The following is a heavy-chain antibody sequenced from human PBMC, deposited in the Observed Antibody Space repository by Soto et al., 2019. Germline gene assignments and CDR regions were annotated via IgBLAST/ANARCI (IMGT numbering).Heavy chain of an antibody. CDR2: IDWNSFTT. CDR1: GFTFDDYA. D-gene: IGHD5-18*01. J-gene: IGHJ4*02. Sequence: GGSLRLSCAASGFTFDDYAMHWVRLVPGKGLEWVSGIDWNSFTTGYADSVKGRFTISRDNAKNSLYLQMNSLRPEDTALYYCAKDMGEDKAMVYYFDYWGQGTLVTVSS. V-gene: IGHV3-9*01. CDR3: AKDMGEDKAMVYYFDY.